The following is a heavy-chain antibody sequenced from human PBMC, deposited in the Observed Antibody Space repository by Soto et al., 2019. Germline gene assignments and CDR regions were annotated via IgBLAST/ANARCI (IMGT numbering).Heavy chain of an antibody. V-gene: IGHV3-33*01. CDR2: LGFDGGGR. D-gene: IGHD1-26*01. CDR1: GFDFSSYG. J-gene: IGHJ6*01. CDR3: AREPVGPDYAMDV. Sequence: QMQLVESGGSVVQPGTSLRLSCAAFGFDFSSYGMHWVRQTPGKGLEWVAVLGFDGGGRYYADSVKGRFTISRDNSKKMLYLQTDSLRAEDTALYYCAREPVGPDYAMDVWGQGTTVTVSS.